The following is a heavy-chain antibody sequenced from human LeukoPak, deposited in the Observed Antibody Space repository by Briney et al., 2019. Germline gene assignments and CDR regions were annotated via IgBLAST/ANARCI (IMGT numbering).Heavy chain of an antibody. CDR3: ATNYGDYVNWFDP. D-gene: IGHD4-17*01. CDR1: GFTFRSYA. J-gene: IGHJ5*02. Sequence: PGGSLRPSCAASGFTFRSYAMSWVRQAPGQGLEWVSSISASGSSTWYVDSVKGRFIIYRDNSKNTLSLQMNSLRAEDTAIYYCATNYGDYVNWFDPWGQGTLVTVSS. V-gene: IGHV3-23*01. CDR2: ISASGSST.